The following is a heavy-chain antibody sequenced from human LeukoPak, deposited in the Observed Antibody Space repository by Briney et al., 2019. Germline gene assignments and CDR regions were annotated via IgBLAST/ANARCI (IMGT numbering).Heavy chain of an antibody. J-gene: IGHJ3*02. D-gene: IGHD3-10*01. V-gene: IGHV3-73*01. Sequence: PGGSLRLSCAASGFTFSGSAMHWVRQASGKGLEWVGRIRSKANSYATAYAASVKGRFTISRDDSKHTAYLKMNSLKTEATAVYYCTRHEDYYGSGSYYNAFDIWGQGTMVTVSS. CDR2: IRSKANSYAT. CDR3: TRHEDYYGSGSYYNAFDI. CDR1: GFTFSGSA.